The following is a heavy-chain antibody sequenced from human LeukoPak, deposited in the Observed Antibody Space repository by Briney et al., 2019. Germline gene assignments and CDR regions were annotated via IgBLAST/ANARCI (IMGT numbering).Heavy chain of an antibody. Sequence: GGSLRLSCAASGFTFDDYGMNWVRQAPGKGLEWVSSISSSSSYIYYSDSVKGRFTISRHNAKNSLYLQMNSLRAEDTAVYYCARVTKTVVRSTGYYYYYMDVWGKGTTVTISS. D-gene: IGHD4-23*01. CDR3: ARVTKTVVRSTGYYYYYMDV. CDR2: ISSSSSYI. V-gene: IGHV3-21*01. CDR1: GFTFDDYG. J-gene: IGHJ6*03.